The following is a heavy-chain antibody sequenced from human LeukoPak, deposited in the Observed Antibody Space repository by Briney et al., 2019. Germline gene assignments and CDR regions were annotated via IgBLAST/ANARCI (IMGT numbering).Heavy chain of an antibody. J-gene: IGHJ4*02. D-gene: IGHD3-22*01. CDR3: ARHGRPYYYDSSGAYFDY. V-gene: IGHV4-59*08. CDR1: GGSISSYY. CDR2: IYYSGST. Sequence: PSETLSLTCTVSGGSISSYYWIWIRHPPGKGLEWIGYIYYSGSTDSNPSLKSRVTISVDTSKNQFSLKLSSVTAADTAVYYCARHGRPYYYDSSGAYFDYWGQGTLVTVSS.